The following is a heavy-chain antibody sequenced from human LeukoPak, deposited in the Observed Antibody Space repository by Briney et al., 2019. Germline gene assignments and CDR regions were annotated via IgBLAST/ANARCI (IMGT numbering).Heavy chain of an antibody. CDR3: ARHYYDILTGYYTFDY. CDR2: IYYSGST. V-gene: IGHV4-39*01. J-gene: IGHJ4*02. D-gene: IGHD3-9*01. CDR1: GGSISSSSYY. Sequence: SETLSLTCTVSGGSISSSSYYWGWIRQPPGKGLEWIGSIYYSGSTYYNPSLKSRVTISVDTSKNQFSLKLSSVTAADTAVYYCARHYYDILTGYYTFDYWGQGTLVTVSS.